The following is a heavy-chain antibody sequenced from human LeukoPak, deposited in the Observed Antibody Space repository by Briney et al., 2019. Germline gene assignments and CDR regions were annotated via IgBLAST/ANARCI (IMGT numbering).Heavy chain of an antibody. V-gene: IGHV3-23*01. CDR2: ISGSGAGT. CDR1: GFTFTNYA. J-gene: IGHJ4*02. D-gene: IGHD1-26*01. Sequence: PGGSLRLSCAASGFTFTNYAMSWVRQAPGKGLEWFSIISGSGAGTYYADSVKGRFTISRDNSKSTLYLQMNSLRVEDTAVYYCAKAPYSVIYYGPDYWGQGTLVTVSS. CDR3: AKAPYSVIYYGPDY.